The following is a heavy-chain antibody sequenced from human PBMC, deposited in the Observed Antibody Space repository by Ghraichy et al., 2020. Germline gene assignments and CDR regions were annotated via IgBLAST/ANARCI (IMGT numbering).Heavy chain of an antibody. CDR1: GGSISSYY. J-gene: IGHJ3*02. V-gene: IGHV4-59*01. D-gene: IGHD4-17*01. CDR3: ASTYGDYRTGIFDI. CDR2: IYYSGST. Sequence: SETLSLTCTVSGGSISSYYWSWIRQPPGKGLEWIGYIYYSGSTNYNPSLKSRVTISVDTSKNQFSLKLSSVTAADTAVYYCASTYGDYRTGIFDIWGQGTMITVSS.